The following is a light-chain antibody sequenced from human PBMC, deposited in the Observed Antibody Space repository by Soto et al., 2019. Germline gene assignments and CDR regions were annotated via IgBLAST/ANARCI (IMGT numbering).Light chain of an antibody. Sequence: EIVLTQSPATLSLSPGERATLSCRASQSVDSSHLAWYQHTPGQAPRLLIYGASTRAIGIPDRFSGGGSGTDFTLTISRLEPEDFAVYYCQQYGSSPRTFGQGTKV. CDR2: GAS. CDR3: QQYGSSPRT. J-gene: IGKJ1*01. CDR1: QSVDSSH. V-gene: IGKV3-20*01.